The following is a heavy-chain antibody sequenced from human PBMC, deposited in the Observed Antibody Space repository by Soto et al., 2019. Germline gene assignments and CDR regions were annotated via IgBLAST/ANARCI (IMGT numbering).Heavy chain of an antibody. D-gene: IGHD2-2*01. CDR2: IYSGGST. J-gene: IGHJ4*02. Sequence: EVQLVESGGGLIQPGGSLRLSCAASGFTVSSNYMSWVRQAPGKGLEWFSVIYSGGSTYYADSVKGRFTISRDNSKNTLDLQMNSLRAEDTAVYYCASSPWYAGGFDYWGQGTLVTVSS. CDR1: GFTVSSNY. V-gene: IGHV3-53*01. CDR3: ASSPWYAGGFDY.